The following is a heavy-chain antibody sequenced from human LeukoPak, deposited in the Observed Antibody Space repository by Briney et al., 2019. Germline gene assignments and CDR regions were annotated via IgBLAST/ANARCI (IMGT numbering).Heavy chain of an antibody. J-gene: IGHJ4*02. D-gene: IGHD3-16*01. CDR2: IGHDGSKI. CDR1: GFSFSTFG. V-gene: IGHV3-30*02. CDR3: AKGHVTWGNRYFDH. Sequence: AGGSLRLSCAASGFSFSTFGMHWVRQAPGKGLEWVAFIGHDGSKIYYADSVQGRFTISRDNSKNTLYLEMNSLSGEDTALYYCAKGHVTWGNRYFDHWGQGTLGTVSS.